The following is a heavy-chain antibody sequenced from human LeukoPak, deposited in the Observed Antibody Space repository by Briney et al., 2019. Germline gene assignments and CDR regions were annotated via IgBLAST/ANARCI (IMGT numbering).Heavy chain of an antibody. CDR3: ARERAHYYDSSGYLYYFDY. Sequence: SVKVSCKASGGTFSSYAISWVRQAPGQGLEWMGGIIPILGTANYAQKFQGGVTITADESTSTAYMELSSLRSEDTAVYYCARERAHYYDSSGYLYYFDYWGQGTLVTVSS. D-gene: IGHD3-22*01. CDR1: GGTFSSYA. J-gene: IGHJ4*02. V-gene: IGHV1-69*13. CDR2: IIPILGTA.